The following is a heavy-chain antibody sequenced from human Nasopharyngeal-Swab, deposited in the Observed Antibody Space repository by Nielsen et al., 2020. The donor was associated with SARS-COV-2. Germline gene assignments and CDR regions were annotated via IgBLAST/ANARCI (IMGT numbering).Heavy chain of an antibody. CDR1: GFTFSSYG. V-gene: IGHV3-30*18. CDR3: AKGGGTTGTVGLDI. J-gene: IGHJ3*02. Sequence: GESLKISCAASGFTFSSYGMHWVRQAPGKGLEWVAVTSCDGSNKYYADSVKGRFTISRDNSKNTLYLQMNSLRAEDTAVYYCAKGGGTTGTVGLDIWGQGTMVTVSS. D-gene: IGHD1-1*01. CDR2: TSCDGSNK.